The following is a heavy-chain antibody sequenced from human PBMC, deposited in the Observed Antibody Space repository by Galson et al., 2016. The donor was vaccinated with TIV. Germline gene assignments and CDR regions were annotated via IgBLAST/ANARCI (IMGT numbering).Heavy chain of an antibody. D-gene: IGHD3-22*01. CDR1: GGSFSGSY. CDR2: INHSGGT. J-gene: IGHJ5*01. Sequence: ETLSLTCAVYGGSFSGSYWSWIRQPPGKGLEWIGEINHSGGTNYNPSLKIRVTISVDTSKTQFSLKLRSVTAADTAVYYCAREKVGAAYYYDTSGYYHNWLDSWGQGTLVTVTS. V-gene: IGHV4-34*01. CDR3: AREKVGAAYYYDTSGYYHNWLDS.